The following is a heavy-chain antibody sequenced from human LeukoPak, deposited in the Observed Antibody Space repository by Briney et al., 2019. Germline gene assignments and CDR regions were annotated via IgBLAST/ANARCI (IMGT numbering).Heavy chain of an antibody. J-gene: IGHJ4*02. Sequence: ASVKVSCKASGYTFTDYGITWVRQTPTQGLQWMGWISAYNGNTNYAQDIQGRATMTTDTSTTTAYMELRNLRSDDTAVYCCARGGRWESHTDYWGQGTLVTVSS. CDR2: ISAYNGNT. CDR3: ARGGRWESHTDY. V-gene: IGHV1-18*01. CDR1: GYTFTDYG. D-gene: IGHD1-26*01.